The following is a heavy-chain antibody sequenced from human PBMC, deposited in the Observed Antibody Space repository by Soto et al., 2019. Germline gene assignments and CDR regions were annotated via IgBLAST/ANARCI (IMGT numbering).Heavy chain of an antibody. CDR3: AKEYHRRRYYTDY. CDR1: GFTFSSYS. J-gene: IGHJ4*02. D-gene: IGHD3-22*01. Sequence: GGSLRLSCAASGFTFSSYSMNWVRQAPGKGLEWVSVISGSGGSTYFADSVKGRFTISRDNSKNTLYLQMSSLRAEDTALYYCAKEYHRRRYYTDYRGQGTLVTVSS. CDR2: ISGSGGST. V-gene: IGHV3-23*01.